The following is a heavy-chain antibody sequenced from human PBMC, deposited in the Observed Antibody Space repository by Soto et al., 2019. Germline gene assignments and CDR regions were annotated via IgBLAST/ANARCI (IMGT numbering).Heavy chain of an antibody. Sequence: PSETLSLTCTVSGGSISSYYWSWIRQPPGKGLEWIGYIYYSGSTNYNPSLKSRVTISVDTSKNQFSLKLSSVTAADTAVYYCAREGAAVAACFDPWGKGTLVTVSS. CDR2: IYYSGST. CDR1: GGSISSYY. J-gene: IGHJ5*02. V-gene: IGHV4-59*01. CDR3: AREGAAVAACFDP. D-gene: IGHD6-19*01.